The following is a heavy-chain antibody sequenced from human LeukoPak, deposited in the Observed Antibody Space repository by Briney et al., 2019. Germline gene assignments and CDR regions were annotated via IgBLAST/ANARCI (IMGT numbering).Heavy chain of an antibody. J-gene: IGHJ5*02. V-gene: IGHV1-69*05. CDR2: IIPIFGTA. Sequence: SVKVSCKASGGTFSSYAISWVRQAPGQGLEWMGGIIPIFGTANYAQKFQGRVTITTDESTSTAYMELSGLRSEDTAVYYCARGGRGIVVVPAAFNWFDPWGQGTLVTVSS. CDR1: GGTFSSYA. D-gene: IGHD2-2*01. CDR3: ARGGRGIVVVPAAFNWFDP.